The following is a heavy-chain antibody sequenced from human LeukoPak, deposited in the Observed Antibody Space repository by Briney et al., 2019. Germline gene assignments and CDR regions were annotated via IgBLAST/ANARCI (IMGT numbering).Heavy chain of an antibody. J-gene: IGHJ5*02. CDR1: GGTFSSYA. CDR2: IIPIFGTA. CDR3: ANGFGYRGDWFDP. Sequence: ASVKVSCKASGGTFSSYAISWVRQAPGQGLEWMGGIIPIFGTASYAQKFQGRVTITADESTSTAYMELSSLRSEDTAVYYCANGFGYRGDWFDPWGQGTLVTVSS. D-gene: IGHD5-18*01. V-gene: IGHV1-69*13.